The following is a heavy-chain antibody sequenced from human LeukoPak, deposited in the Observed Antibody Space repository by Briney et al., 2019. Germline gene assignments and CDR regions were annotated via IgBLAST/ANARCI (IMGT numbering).Heavy chain of an antibody. CDR1: GFTFSSYW. J-gene: IGHJ4*02. Sequence: GGSLRLSCAASGFTFSSYWMHWVRQAPGKGLVWVSRINSDGSSTNYAHSVKGRFTISRDNAKNLLYLQMNSLRAGDTAIYYCVRDQDEDRGSTTFDRWGQGTLVTVSS. CDR3: VRDQDEDRGSTTFDR. D-gene: IGHD1-26*01. V-gene: IGHV3-74*01. CDR2: INSDGSST.